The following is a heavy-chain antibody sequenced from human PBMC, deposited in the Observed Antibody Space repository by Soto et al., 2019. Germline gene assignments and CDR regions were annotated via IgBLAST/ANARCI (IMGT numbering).Heavy chain of an antibody. CDR2: IYYTGST. V-gene: IGHV4-59*01. CDR3: TKGRWFDP. Sequence: PSETLSLTCTVSGGSINSDSWSWIRQSPGKGLEWIGYIYYTGSTIYNPSLKSRVTISVDTSKNQFSLNLTSVTAADTAFYYCTKGRWFDPWGQGTLXTVSS. J-gene: IGHJ5*02. CDR1: GGSINSDS.